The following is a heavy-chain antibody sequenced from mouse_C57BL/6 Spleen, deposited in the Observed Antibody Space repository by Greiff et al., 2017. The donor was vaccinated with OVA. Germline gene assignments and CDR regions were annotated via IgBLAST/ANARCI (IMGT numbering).Heavy chain of an antibody. Sequence: VQLQQSGAELVKPGASVKLSCKASGYTFTSYWMHWVKQRPGQGLEWIGMIHPNSGSTNYNEKFKSKATLTVDKSSSTAYMQLSSLTSEDSAVYYCARAGTYGSSPYFDYWGQGTTLTVSS. CDR3: ARAGTYGSSPYFDY. D-gene: IGHD1-1*01. CDR1: GYTFTSYW. J-gene: IGHJ2*01. V-gene: IGHV1-64*01. CDR2: IHPNSGST.